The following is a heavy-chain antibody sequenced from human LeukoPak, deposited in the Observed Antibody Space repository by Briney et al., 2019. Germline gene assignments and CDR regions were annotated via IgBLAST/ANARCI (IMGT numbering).Heavy chain of an antibody. J-gene: IGHJ4*02. CDR3: VARGGWARFDY. Sequence: PGGSLRLSCAASGLTFCTYSMNWVRQAPGKGLEWISYITDSSSTTYYADSVKGRFTISRDNADNSLYLQMNSLRAEDTAVYYCVARGGWARFDYWGQGTLVTVSS. V-gene: IGHV3-48*04. D-gene: IGHD6-19*01. CDR1: GLTFCTYS. CDR2: ITDSSSTT.